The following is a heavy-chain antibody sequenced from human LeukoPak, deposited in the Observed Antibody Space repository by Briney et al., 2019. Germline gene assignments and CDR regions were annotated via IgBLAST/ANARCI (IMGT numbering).Heavy chain of an antibody. D-gene: IGHD2-2*01. Sequence: GGSLRLSCAASGFTFSAYSMSWVRQAPGKGLEWVSSFSANSDYIFYPDSMKGRFTISRDNAQKSLYLQMDSLRAEDTAVYYCASDLPAATTWGQGTLVTVSS. CDR3: ASDLPAATT. CDR2: FSANSDYI. J-gene: IGHJ5*02. CDR1: GFTFSAYS. V-gene: IGHV3-21*01.